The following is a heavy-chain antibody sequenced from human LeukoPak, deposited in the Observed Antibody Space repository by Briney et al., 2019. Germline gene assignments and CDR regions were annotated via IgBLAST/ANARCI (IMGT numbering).Heavy chain of an antibody. V-gene: IGHV3-11*06. Sequence: GGSLRLSCEASGFTFSDYYMSWIRQAPGKGLEWVSYISSSSSYTNYADSVKGRFTISRDNAKNSLYLQMNSLRAEDTAVYYCARVLMYYDILTGSYYFDYWGQGTLVTVSS. CDR2: ISSSSSYT. CDR1: GFTFSDYY. CDR3: ARVLMYYDILTGSYYFDY. D-gene: IGHD3-9*01. J-gene: IGHJ4*02.